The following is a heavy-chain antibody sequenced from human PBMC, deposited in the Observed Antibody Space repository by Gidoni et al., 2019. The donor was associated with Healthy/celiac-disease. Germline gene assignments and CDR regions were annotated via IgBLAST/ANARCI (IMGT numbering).Heavy chain of an antibody. J-gene: IGHJ6*02. CDR1: GFTFGDYP. CDR2: IRSKTNGGTT. Sequence: VQLVESGGGLLQPGRSLRLSCTASGFTFGDYPMIWFRQAPGKGLEWVGFIRSKTNGGTTEYDASVKDRFTISRDDSKSIAYLQMNSLKTEDTAVYYCTRDSALGYHYYYAMDVWGHGTTVTVSS. V-gene: IGHV3-49*03. CDR3: TRDSALGYHYYYAMDV. D-gene: IGHD1-26*01.